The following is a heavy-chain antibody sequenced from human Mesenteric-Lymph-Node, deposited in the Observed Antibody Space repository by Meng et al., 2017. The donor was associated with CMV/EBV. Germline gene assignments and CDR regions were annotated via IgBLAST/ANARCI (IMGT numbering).Heavy chain of an antibody. J-gene: IGHJ4*02. CDR2: ISPGNGAT. CDR3: AREYPGATSGFDY. D-gene: IGHD2-2*01. V-gene: IGHV1-46*01. Sequence: ETSGYTFTYYYLHWVRQAPGQGLEGLGMISPGNGATNYAQNFRGRVTMTSDTSASAVSMELSSLRSEDSAVYYCAREYPGATSGFDYWGQGTLVTVSS. CDR1: GYTFTYYY.